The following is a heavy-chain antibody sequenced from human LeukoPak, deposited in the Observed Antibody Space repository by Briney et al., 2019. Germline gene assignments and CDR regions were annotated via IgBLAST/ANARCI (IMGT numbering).Heavy chain of an antibody. CDR3: ARDDGYDDSSGYTSDY. D-gene: IGHD3-22*01. V-gene: IGHV1-69*13. J-gene: IGHJ4*02. CDR2: IIPIFGTA. Sequence: ASVKVSCKASGYTFTSYYMHWVRQAPGQGLEWMGGIIPIFGTANYAQKFQGRVTITADESTSTAYMELSSLRSEDTAVYYCARDDGYDDSSGYTSDYWGQGTLVTVSS. CDR1: GYTFTSYY.